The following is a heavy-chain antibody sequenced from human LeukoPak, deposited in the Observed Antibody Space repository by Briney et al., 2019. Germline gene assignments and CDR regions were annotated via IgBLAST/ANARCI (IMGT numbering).Heavy chain of an antibody. J-gene: IGHJ4*02. CDR2: IYPGDSDT. D-gene: IGHD3-10*01. CDR3: ARSYYYGSGSYPYYFDY. Sequence: PGESLKISCKDTGYSFTSYWIAWVRQMPGKGLEWMGIIYPGDSDTRYSPSFQGQVTFSADKSISTAYLQWSSLKVSDTAMYYCARSYYYGSGSYPYYFDYWGQGTLVTVSS. CDR1: GYSFTSYW. V-gene: IGHV5-51*01.